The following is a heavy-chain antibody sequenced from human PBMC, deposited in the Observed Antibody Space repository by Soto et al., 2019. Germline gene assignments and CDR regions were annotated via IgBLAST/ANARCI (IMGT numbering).Heavy chain of an antibody. CDR2: INVYNGNT. J-gene: IGHJ5*02. V-gene: IGHV1-18*01. CDR1: GYTFTNYG. CDR3: ARGVGSGSYYNQYNWFDP. Sequence: QVQLVQSGGEVKKPGASVKVSCKASGYTFTNYGISWVREAPGQGLEWMGWINVYNGNTKYAQKVQGRVTITTDTSASTAYMELRSLRSDDTAVYYCARGVGSGSYYNQYNWFDPWGQGTLVTDSS. D-gene: IGHD3-10*01.